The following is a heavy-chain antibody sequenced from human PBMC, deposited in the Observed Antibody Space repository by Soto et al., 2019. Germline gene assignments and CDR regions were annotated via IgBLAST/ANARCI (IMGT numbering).Heavy chain of an antibody. D-gene: IGHD4-17*01. Sequence: QVQLVQSGAEVRKPGASVKVSCKASGYTFTNFGIGWVRQAPGQGREGMGWFRAYNGKTDYDQNFQGRVTMTTDTYTTTAYMELRSLTSDDRAGYFCTRVSDYGDYPAVYFHHGGQGTLVTVTS. CDR2: FRAYNGKT. J-gene: IGHJ1*01. V-gene: IGHV1-18*01. CDR1: GYTFTNFG. CDR3: TRVSDYGDYPAVYFHH.